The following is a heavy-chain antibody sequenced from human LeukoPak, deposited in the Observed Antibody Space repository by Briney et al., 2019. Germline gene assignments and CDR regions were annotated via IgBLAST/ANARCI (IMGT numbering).Heavy chain of an antibody. J-gene: IGHJ4*02. CDR1: GFTFSNAW. D-gene: IGHD6-19*01. CDR3: AKDNSPIGRGWKYYFDY. CDR2: IKSKTDGGTT. Sequence: GGSLRLSCAASGFTFSNAWMSWVRQAPGKGLEWVGRIKSKTDGGTTDYAAPVKGRFTISRDDSKNTLYLQMNSLRAEDTAVYYCAKDNSPIGRGWKYYFDYWGQGTLVTVSS. V-gene: IGHV3-15*01.